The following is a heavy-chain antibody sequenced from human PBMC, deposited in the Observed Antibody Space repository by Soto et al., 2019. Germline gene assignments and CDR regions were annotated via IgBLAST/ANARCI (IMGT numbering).Heavy chain of an antibody. CDR2: IDLGGIA. V-gene: IGHV3-66*01. Sequence: PLVESGGGLVQPGGSLRLSCAASGFSVSRSYMTWVRQAPGKGLEWVSIIDLGGIAHYTDSVKGRFTISRDSSQTTSYIQVTRLTAQDTAVYFCARDPFSDYYYYGPDVWGQGTTVTVSS. CDR1: GFSVSRSY. D-gene: IGHD3-3*02. CDR3: ARDPFSDYYYYGPDV. J-gene: IGHJ6*02.